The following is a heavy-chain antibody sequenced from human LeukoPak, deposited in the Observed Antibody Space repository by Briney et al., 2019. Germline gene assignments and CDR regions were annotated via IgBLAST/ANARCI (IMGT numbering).Heavy chain of an antibody. CDR2: INPSGGST. V-gene: IGHV1-46*01. CDR1: GYTFTSYY. CDR3: ARRGGYSSSIHDFDY. D-gene: IGHD6-6*01. Sequence: GASVKVSCKASGYTFTSYYMHWVRQAPGQGLEWMGIINPSGGSTSYAQKFQGRVTMTRDMSTSTVYMELSSLRSEDTAMYYCARRGGYSSSIHDFDYWGQGTLVTVSS. J-gene: IGHJ4*02.